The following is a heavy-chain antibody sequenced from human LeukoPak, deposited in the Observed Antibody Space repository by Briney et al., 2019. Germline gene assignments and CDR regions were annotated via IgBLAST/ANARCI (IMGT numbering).Heavy chain of an antibody. CDR3: AKSNGVDRNGYNSDYFDY. V-gene: IGHV3-23*01. J-gene: IGHJ4*02. Sequence: PGGSLRLSCAASGFTFSSYAMSWVRQAPGKGLEWVSGISGGGDSTYYTNSVKGRFTISRDNSKNTVYPQMNSLRAEDTAVYYCAKSNGVDRNGYNSDYFDYWGQGTLVTVSS. CDR1: GFTFSSYA. CDR2: ISGGGDST. D-gene: IGHD5-24*01.